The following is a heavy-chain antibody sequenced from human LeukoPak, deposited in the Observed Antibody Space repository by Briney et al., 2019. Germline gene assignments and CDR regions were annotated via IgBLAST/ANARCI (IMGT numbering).Heavy chain of an antibody. CDR3: ARRDPAVGAFDI. J-gene: IGHJ3*02. V-gene: IGHV3-74*01. CDR2: INSDGSST. D-gene: IGHD4-23*01. CDR1: GFTFSSYW. Sequence: PGGSLRLSCAASGFTFSSYWMHWARQAPGKGLVWVSRINSDGSSTSYADSVKGRFTISRDNAKNTLYLQMNSLRAEDTAVYYCARRDPAVGAFDIWGQGTMVTVSS.